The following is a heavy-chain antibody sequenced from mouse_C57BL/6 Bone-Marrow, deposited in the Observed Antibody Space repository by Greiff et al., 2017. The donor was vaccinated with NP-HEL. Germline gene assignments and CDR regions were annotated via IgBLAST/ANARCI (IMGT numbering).Heavy chain of an antibody. J-gene: IGHJ1*03. D-gene: IGHD1-1*01. CDR2: IYPGSGST. CDR1: GSTFTSYW. CDR3: ARDGSSSWYFDV. Sequence: VQLQQPGAELVKPGASVKMSCKASGSTFTSYWITWVKQRPGPGLEWIVAIYPGSGSTNYNEKFKSKATLTVDTSSSTAYMQLSSLTSEDSAVYYCARDGSSSWYFDVWGTGTTVTVSS. V-gene: IGHV1-55*01.